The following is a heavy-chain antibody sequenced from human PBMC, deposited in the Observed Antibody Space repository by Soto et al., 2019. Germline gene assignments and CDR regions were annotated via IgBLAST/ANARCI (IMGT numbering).Heavy chain of an antibody. Sequence: QVTLKESGPVLVKPTETLTLTCTVSGFSLSNARMGVSWIRQPPGKALEWLAHIFSNYEKSYSTSLKSRLTISKDTSKSQVVLTMTNMDPVDTATYYCARILGPPYSSGWYWNYWGQGTLVTVSS. CDR1: GFSLSNARMG. CDR2: IFSNYEK. CDR3: ARILGPPYSSGWYWNY. J-gene: IGHJ4*02. V-gene: IGHV2-26*01. D-gene: IGHD6-19*01.